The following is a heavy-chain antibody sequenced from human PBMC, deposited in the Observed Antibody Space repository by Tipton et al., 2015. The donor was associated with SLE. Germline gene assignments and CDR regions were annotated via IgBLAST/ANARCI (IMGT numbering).Heavy chain of an antibody. D-gene: IGHD6-13*01. J-gene: IGHJ3*02. Sequence: TLSLTCTVSGGSISSHYWCWFRQPPGKGLEWIGYIYYSGSTNDNPSPKSRVTISVDTSKNQFSLKLSSVTAADMAVYFCARGGSSSWSDDAFDIWGQGTMVTVSS. CDR1: GGSISSHY. V-gene: IGHV4-59*11. CDR3: ARGGSSSWSDDAFDI. CDR2: IYYSGST.